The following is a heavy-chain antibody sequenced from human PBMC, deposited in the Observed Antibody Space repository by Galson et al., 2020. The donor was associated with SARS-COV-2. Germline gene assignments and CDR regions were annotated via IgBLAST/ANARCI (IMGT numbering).Heavy chain of an antibody. Sequence: TGGSLRLSCAASGFNFSSYSMHWVRQAPGQGLEWVSYISSSSSTIYYADSVKGRFTISRDNAKNSLYLQMNSLRDEDTAVYYCARGPPAMIVVVITPEDAFDIWGQGTMVTVSS. V-gene: IGHV3-48*02. J-gene: IGHJ3*02. CDR1: GFNFSSYS. CDR2: ISSSSSTI. CDR3: ARGPPAMIVVVITPEDAFDI. D-gene: IGHD3-22*01.